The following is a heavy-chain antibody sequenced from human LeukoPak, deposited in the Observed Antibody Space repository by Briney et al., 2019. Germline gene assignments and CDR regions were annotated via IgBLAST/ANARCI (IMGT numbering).Heavy chain of an antibody. Sequence: SETLALTCVVSGDSSSSGAYSWSWIQQPPGEVLEWIGYIFHSASAFYNPSLKSRVTISVDNSKDQFALRLSSVTAADTAVYYCARELWFANAPGSWLDPWGQGTLVSVSS. D-gene: IGHD3-10*01. CDR3: ARELWFANAPGSWLDP. J-gene: IGHJ5*02. CDR1: GDSSSSGAYS. CDR2: IFHSASA. V-gene: IGHV4-30-2*01.